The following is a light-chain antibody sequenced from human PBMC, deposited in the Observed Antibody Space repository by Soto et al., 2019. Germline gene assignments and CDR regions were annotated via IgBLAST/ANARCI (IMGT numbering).Light chain of an antibody. CDR1: QSVSSSY. V-gene: IGKV3-20*01. CDR3: QQYGSSLL. J-gene: IGKJ4*01. Sequence: IVLTQSPSTLSLSPGERATLSCRASQSVSSSYLAWYQQKPGQAPRLLIYGASSRATGIPDRFSGSGSGTDFTLTISRLEPEDFAVYYCQQYGSSLLFGGGTKVEIK. CDR2: GAS.